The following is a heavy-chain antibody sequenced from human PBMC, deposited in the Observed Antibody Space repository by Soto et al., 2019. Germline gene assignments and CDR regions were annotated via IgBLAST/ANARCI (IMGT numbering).Heavy chain of an antibody. V-gene: IGHV5-51*01. D-gene: IGHD6-6*01. Sequence: PGESLKISCKGSGYSFTSYWIGWVRQMPGKGLEWMGIIYPGDSDTRYSPSFQGQVTISADKSISTAYLQWSSLKASDTAMYYCARSSSSVARYYYYGMDVWGQVTTVTVSS. CDR1: GYSFTSYW. CDR3: ARSSSSVARYYYYGMDV. CDR2: IYPGDSDT. J-gene: IGHJ6*02.